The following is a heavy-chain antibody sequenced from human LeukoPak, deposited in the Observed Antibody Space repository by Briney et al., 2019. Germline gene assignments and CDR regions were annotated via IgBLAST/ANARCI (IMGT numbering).Heavy chain of an antibody. D-gene: IGHD3-22*01. J-gene: IGHJ4*02. CDR1: GFTFSSYS. CDR2: IRYDGNNK. V-gene: IGHV3-30*02. Sequence: GSLRLSCAASGFTFSSYSMNWVRQAPGKGLEWVAFIRYDGNNKYYADSVKGRFTISRDNSKNSLYLQMNSLRAEDTAVYYCARDDSSGSWGQGTLVTVSS. CDR3: ARDDSSGS.